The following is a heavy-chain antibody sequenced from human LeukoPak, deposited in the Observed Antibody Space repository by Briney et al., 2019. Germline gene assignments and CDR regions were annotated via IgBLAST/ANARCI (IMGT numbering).Heavy chain of an antibody. D-gene: IGHD1-7*01. J-gene: IGHJ4*02. CDR1: GFTFSNYW. V-gene: IGHV3-7*01. Sequence: GGSLRLSCAASGFTFSNYWMTWVRQAPGKGLEWVANIKPDESEKYYVGSVKGRFTISRDNAKNSPYLQMNSLRAEDTAVYYCARASYNWNYGADYWGQGTLVTVSS. CDR2: IKPDESEK. CDR3: ARASYNWNYGADY.